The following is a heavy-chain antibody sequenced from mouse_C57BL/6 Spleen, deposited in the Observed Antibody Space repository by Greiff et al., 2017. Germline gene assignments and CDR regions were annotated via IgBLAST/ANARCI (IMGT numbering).Heavy chain of an antibody. CDR1: GFSLTSYG. Sequence: VHLVESGPGLVQPSQSLSITCTVSGFSLTSYGVHWVRQSPGKGLEWLGVIWSGGSTDYNAAFISRLSISKDNSKSQVFFKMNSLQADDTARYYCAGDDYGDVWGTGTTVTVSS. D-gene: IGHD2-4*01. J-gene: IGHJ1*03. CDR3: AGDDYGDV. CDR2: IWSGGST. V-gene: IGHV2-2*01.